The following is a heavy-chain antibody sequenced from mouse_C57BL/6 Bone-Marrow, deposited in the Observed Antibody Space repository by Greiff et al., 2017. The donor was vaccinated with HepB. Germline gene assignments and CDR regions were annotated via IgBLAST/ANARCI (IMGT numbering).Heavy chain of an antibody. D-gene: IGHD1-1*02. CDR2: IYPGDGDT. CDR1: GYAFSSSW. Sequence: QVQLQQSGPELVKPGASVKISCKASGYAFSSSWMNWVKQRPGKGLEGIGRIYPGDGDTNYNGKFKGKATLTADKSSSTAYMQLSSLTSEDSAVYFCARGSYLYYAMDYWGQGTSVTVSS. V-gene: IGHV1-82*01. CDR3: ARGSYLYYAMDY. J-gene: IGHJ4*01.